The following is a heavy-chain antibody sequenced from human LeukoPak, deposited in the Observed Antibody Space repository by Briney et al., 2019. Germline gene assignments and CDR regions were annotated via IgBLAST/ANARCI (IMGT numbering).Heavy chain of an antibody. D-gene: IGHD3-9*01. CDR1: GYTFNSYD. Sequence: ASVKVSCKASGYTFNSYDINWVRQATGQGLEWMGWMNPISGNTGHAQKFQGRVTMTRDTSISTAYMELSSLRSEDTAVYYCARDILTGYPYYYYYYMDVWGKGTTVTVSS. J-gene: IGHJ6*03. CDR2: MNPISGNT. CDR3: ARDILTGYPYYYYYYMDV. V-gene: IGHV1-8*01.